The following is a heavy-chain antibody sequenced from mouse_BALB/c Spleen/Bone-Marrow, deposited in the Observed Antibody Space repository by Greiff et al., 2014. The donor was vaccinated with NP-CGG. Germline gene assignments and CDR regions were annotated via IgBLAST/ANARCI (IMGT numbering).Heavy chain of an antibody. D-gene: IGHD1-1*01. J-gene: IGHJ4*01. CDR3: SRRGTTGGNDY. V-gene: IGHV15-2*02. CDR1: DSEVFPIAY. Sequence: QVQLQQSGSELRSPGSSVKLSCKDFDSEVFPIAYMGWIRQKPGQRFEWIGDILPSIGRTIYGEKFEDKATLDADTVSNTAYLELNRLTSEDSAIFLLSRRGTTGGNDYWGQGTSVTVSS. CDR2: ILPSIGRT.